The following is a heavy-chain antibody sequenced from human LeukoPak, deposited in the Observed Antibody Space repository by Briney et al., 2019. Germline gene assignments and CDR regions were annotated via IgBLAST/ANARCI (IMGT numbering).Heavy chain of an antibody. CDR2: IYHSGST. V-gene: IGHV4-39*07. CDR1: GGSISSSSYY. D-gene: IGHD6-19*01. Sequence: SETLSLTCTVSGGSISSSSYYWGWIRQPPGKGLEWIGSIYHSGSTYYNPSLKSRVTISVDTSKNQFSLKLSSVTAADTAVYYCARGIAVAGTKWGQGTLVTVSS. CDR3: ARGIAVAGTK. J-gene: IGHJ4*02.